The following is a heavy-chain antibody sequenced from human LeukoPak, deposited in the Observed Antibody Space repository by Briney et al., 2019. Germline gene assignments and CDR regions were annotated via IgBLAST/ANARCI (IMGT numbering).Heavy chain of an antibody. D-gene: IGHD1-26*01. J-gene: IGHJ4*02. CDR1: GGSFSGYY. CDR2: INHSGST. Sequence: SETLSLTCAVYGGSFSGYYWSWIRQPPGKGLEWIGEINHSGSTNYNPSLKSRVTMSVDTSKNQFSLKLSSVTAADTAVYYCARVRIVGAMVFDYWGQGTLVTVSS. CDR3: ARVRIVGAMVFDY. V-gene: IGHV4-34*01.